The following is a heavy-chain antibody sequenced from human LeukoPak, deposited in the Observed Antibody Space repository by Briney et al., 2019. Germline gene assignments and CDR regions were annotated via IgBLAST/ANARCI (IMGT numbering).Heavy chain of an antibody. Sequence: ATVKVSCKASGYTFTSYYMHWVRQAPGQGLEWMGIINPSGGSTSYAQKFQGRVTMTRDMSTSTVYMELSSPRSEDTAVYYCARDLEAVGSHFDYWGQGTLVTVSS. J-gene: IGHJ4*02. V-gene: IGHV1-46*01. D-gene: IGHD6-19*01. CDR1: GYTFTSYY. CDR3: ARDLEAVGSHFDY. CDR2: INPSGGST.